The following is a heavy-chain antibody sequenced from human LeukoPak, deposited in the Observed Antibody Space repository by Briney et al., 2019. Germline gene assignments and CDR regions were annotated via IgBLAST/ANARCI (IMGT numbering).Heavy chain of an antibody. V-gene: IGHV3-23*01. CDR3: AKVYSSGWPPLVYYFDY. CDR1: GFSFSTYA. Sequence: AGGSLRLSCAASGFSFSTYARGWVRQAPGKVLEWVSAITGTGSTTYYADSVKGRFTISIDNSKNMLYLQMNSLRAEDTAVYYCAKVYSSGWPPLVYYFDYWGQGTLVTVSS. J-gene: IGHJ4*02. CDR2: ITGTGSTT. D-gene: IGHD6-19*01.